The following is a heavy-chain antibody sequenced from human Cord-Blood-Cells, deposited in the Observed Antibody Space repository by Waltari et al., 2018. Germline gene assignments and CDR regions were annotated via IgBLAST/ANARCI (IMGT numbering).Heavy chain of an antibody. CDR3: ARDRRGYCSSTSCYDAFDI. V-gene: IGHV4-30-4*01. J-gene: IGHJ3*02. D-gene: IGHD2-2*01. CDR2: IYYSGST. CDR1: GGSISSGDYY. Sequence: TLSLTCTVSGGSISSGDYYWSWIRQPPGKGLEWIGYIYYSGSTYYNPSLKSRVTISVDTSKNQFSLKLSSVTAADTAVYYCARDRRGYCSSTSCYDAFDIWGQGTMVTVSS.